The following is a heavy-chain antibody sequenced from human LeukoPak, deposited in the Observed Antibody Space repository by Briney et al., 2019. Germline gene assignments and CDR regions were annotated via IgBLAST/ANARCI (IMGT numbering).Heavy chain of an antibody. V-gene: IGHV4-39*01. CDR3: ARHVGHTALDY. Sequence: SETLSLTCTVSGVPISSSSYYWGWIRQPPGKGLEWIGSLYYSGSTYYNPSLKSRVTISVDTSNNQFSLRLSSLTATDTAVYYCARHVGHTALDYWGQGTQVTVSS. CDR2: LYYSGST. CDR1: GVPISSSSYY. D-gene: IGHD5-18*01. J-gene: IGHJ4*02.